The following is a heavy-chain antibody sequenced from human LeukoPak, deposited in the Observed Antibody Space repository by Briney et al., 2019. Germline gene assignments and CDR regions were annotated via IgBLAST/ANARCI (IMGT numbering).Heavy chain of an antibody. V-gene: IGHV3-21*01. CDR2: ISSSSSYI. J-gene: IGHJ4*02. CDR3: ARSGGWYRDYFDY. CDR1: GFTFSSYA. D-gene: IGHD6-19*01. Sequence: GGSLRLSCAASGFTFSSYAMHWVRQAPGKGLEWVSSISSSSSYIYYADSVKGRFTISRDNAKNSLYLQMNSLRAEDTAVYYCARSGGWYRDYFDYWGQGTLVTVSS.